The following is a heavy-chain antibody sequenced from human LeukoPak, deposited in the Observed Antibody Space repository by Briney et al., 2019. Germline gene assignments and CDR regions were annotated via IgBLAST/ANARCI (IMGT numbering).Heavy chain of an antibody. V-gene: IGHV3-66*01. CDR3: VRAYYDILTGYYSDY. J-gene: IGHJ4*02. Sequence: PGGSLRLSCAASGFTVSSNYMSWVRQAPGKGLEWVSVIYSGGSTYYADSVKGRFTISRDNSKNTLYLQMNSLRAEDTAVYYCVRAYYDILTGYYSDYWGQGTLVTVSS. CDR2: IYSGGST. D-gene: IGHD3-9*01. CDR1: GFTVSSNY.